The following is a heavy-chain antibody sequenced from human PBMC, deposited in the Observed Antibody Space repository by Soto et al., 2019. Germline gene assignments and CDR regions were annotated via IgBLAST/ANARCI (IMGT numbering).Heavy chain of an antibody. J-gene: IGHJ5*02. CDR3: ARGKSGIPTNYYLAINWFDP. D-gene: IGHD3-22*01. Sequence: QVQLQQWGAGLLRSSESLSLSCAVYGGSFSGYHWSWIRQSPGKGLEWIGDVTQTGATNYNPSLKTRVTISGDTSKSQFSLQLRSVTVADSGVYYCARGKSGIPTNYYLAINWFDPWGQGTLVTVSS. CDR2: VTQTGAT. CDR1: GGSFSGYH. V-gene: IGHV4-34*01.